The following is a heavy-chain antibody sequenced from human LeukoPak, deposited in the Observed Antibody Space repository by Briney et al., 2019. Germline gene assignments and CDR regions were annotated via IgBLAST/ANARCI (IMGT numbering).Heavy chain of an antibody. J-gene: IGHJ5*02. V-gene: IGHV4-38-2*01. D-gene: IGHD3-3*02. CDR1: GYSISSGYY. Sequence: SETLSLTCAVSGYSISSGYYWGWIRQPPAKGLEWIGSIYHSGSTYYNPSLKSRVTISVDTSKNQFSLKLSSVTAADTAVYYCARHFSRGNWFDPWGQGTLVTVSS. CDR2: IYHSGST. CDR3: ARHFSRGNWFDP.